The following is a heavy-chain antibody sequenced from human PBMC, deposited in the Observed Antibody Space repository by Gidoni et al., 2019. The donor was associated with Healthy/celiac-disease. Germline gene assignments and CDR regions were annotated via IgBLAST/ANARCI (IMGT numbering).Heavy chain of an antibody. J-gene: IGHJ6*02. D-gene: IGHD2-15*01. CDR1: ASISSSYS. CDR3: AKDLSLESIVVVVAATRYCGKDV. V-gene: IGHV3-21*01. Sequence: EVQLVESGGGLVKPGWSLRLSCAASASISSSYSMNSVRQAPGKGLEWVSSISSSSSYIYYAGSVKSRFTISRDDAKNSLCLQMNSLRAEDTAVYYCAKDLSLESIVVVVAATRYCGKDVWGQGTTVTVSS. CDR2: ISSSSSYI.